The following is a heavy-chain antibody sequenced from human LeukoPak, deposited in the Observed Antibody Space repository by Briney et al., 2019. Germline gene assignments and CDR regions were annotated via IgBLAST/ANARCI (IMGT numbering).Heavy chain of an antibody. D-gene: IGHD2-2*02. Sequence: ASVKVSCKASGYTFTGYYMHWVRQAPGQGLEWMGWINPNSGGTSYAQKFQGRVTMTRVTSISTAYMELSRLRSDDTAVYYCARVPAAILNWFDPWGQGTLVTVSS. CDR2: INPNSGGT. CDR1: GYTFTGYY. CDR3: ARVPAAILNWFDP. V-gene: IGHV1-2*02. J-gene: IGHJ5*02.